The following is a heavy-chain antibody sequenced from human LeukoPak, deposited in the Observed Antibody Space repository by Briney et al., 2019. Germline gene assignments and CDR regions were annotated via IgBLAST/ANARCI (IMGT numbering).Heavy chain of an antibody. CDR1: GYTFTGYY. Sequence: ASVNVSCKASGYTFTGYYMHWVRQAPGQGLEWMGWINPNSAGTKYAQKFQGRVTMTRDTSISTAYMELSSLRSDDTAVYYCARSSVATSGGSFEYWGQGTQVSVSS. D-gene: IGHD6-13*01. CDR3: ARSSVATSGGSFEY. J-gene: IGHJ4*02. V-gene: IGHV1-2*02. CDR2: INPNSAGT.